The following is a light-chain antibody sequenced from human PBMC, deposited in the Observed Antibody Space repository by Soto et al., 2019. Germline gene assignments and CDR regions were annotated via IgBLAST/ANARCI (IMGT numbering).Light chain of an antibody. V-gene: IGKV1-39*01. J-gene: IGKJ1*01. Sequence: DIQMTQSPSSLSASVGDSVTITCRASQSIASYVNWYQQKPGKAPKLLILGAVILQSGVPSRFSGSGSGTDFTLTISRLQPEDFATYYCQRDYNNIRTFGQGTKVEIK. CDR3: QRDYNNIRT. CDR2: GAV. CDR1: QSIASY.